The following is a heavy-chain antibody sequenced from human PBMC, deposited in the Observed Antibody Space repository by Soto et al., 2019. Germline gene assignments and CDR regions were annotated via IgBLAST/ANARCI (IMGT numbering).Heavy chain of an antibody. V-gene: IGHV4-31*03. CDR1: SDSMNSGGYY. CDR3: ARRGGSSSGYSYYAMDV. Sequence: PSETLSLTCSVSSDSMNSGGYYWSWIRQHPGKGLEWIGYIYSNGDTYYNPSLKSRVTISVDTSKNQFSLNLTSVTAADTAVYYCARRGGSSSGYSYYAMDVWGQGTTVTVYS. CDR2: IYSNGDT. J-gene: IGHJ6*02. D-gene: IGHD6-6*01.